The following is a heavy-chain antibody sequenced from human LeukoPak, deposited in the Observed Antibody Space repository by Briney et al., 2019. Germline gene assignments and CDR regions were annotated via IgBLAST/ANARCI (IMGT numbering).Heavy chain of an antibody. J-gene: IGHJ4*02. D-gene: IGHD1-26*01. CDR1: GFSITSYH. CDR3: ARGGSGTYYHY. V-gene: IGHV4-59*01. Sequence: KPSETLSLTCTVSGFSITSYHYSWIRQPPGKGLEWIGYIYYSGSTNYNPSLKSRVTISVDTSKNQFSLKLSSVTAADTAVYYCARGGSGTYYHYWGQGTLVTVSS. CDR2: IYYSGST.